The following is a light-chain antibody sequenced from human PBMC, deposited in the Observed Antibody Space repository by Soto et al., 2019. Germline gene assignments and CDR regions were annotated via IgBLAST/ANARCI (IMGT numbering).Light chain of an antibody. J-gene: IGKJ2*01. CDR3: QQGYSTPYT. CDR1: QTVSTY. CDR2: AAD. Sequence: DIQMTQSPSSLSASVGDRVTITCRATQTVSTYLNWYQQRPGKAPKVLMYAADTLQSGVPSRFSGSGSGTDFTLTISSLQPEDFATYYCQQGYSTPYTFGQGTKLEIK. V-gene: IGKV1-39*01.